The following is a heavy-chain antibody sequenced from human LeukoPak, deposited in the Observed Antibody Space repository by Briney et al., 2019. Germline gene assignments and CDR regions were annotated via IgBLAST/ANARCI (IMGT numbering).Heavy chain of an antibody. V-gene: IGHV3-20*04. CDR1: GFXFDDYG. J-gene: IGHJ4*02. CDR2: INWNGGRT. Sequence: GGSLRLSCAASGFXFDDYGISWVRQAPGKGLKWVSGINWNGGRTGYADSVKGRFTISRDNAKNSLYLQMNSLRAEDTALYYCARDYDYGDYPGYWGQGTLVTVSS. D-gene: IGHD4-17*01. CDR3: ARDYDYGDYPGY.